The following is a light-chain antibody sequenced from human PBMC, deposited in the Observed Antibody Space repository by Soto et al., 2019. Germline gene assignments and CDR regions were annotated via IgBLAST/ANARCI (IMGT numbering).Light chain of an antibody. CDR3: LLYHGDVNRV. J-gene: IGLJ3*02. CDR1: TGTVTSGYF. V-gene: IGLV7-43*01. CDR2: STS. Sequence: QTVVTQEPSLTVPPGGTVTLTCASSTGTVTSGYFPSWFQKKPGQAPRALIYSTSNRHSWTPARFSGSLLGGKAALTLSAVQPEAEADYYSLLYHGDVNRVFGGGTKLTVL.